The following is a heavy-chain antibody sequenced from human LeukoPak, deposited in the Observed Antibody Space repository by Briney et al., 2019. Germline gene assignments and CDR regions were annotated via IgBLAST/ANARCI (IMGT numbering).Heavy chain of an antibody. CDR1: GFTFSSYA. V-gene: IGHV3-23*01. CDR2: ISGSGGST. J-gene: IGHJ4*02. D-gene: IGHD4-17*01. CDR3: AKDLAGDRLYYFDY. Sequence: GGSLRLSCAASGFTFSSYAMSWVRQAPGKGLEWVSAISGSGGSTYYADSVKGQFTISRDNSKNTLYLQMNSLRAEDTAVYYCAKDLAGDRLYYFDYWGQGTLVTVSS.